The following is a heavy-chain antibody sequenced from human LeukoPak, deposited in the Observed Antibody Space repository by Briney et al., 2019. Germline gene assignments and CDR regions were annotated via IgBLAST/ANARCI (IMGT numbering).Heavy chain of an antibody. Sequence: PGGSLRLSCAASGFIFSSLDMHWVRQATGRGLEWVSAVGAAGETYYAGSVKGRFTISRENAKNSLYLHMSSLRAGDTAVYYCAGSRRGYKPSGFGYFYGMDFWGQGTTVTVSS. J-gene: IGHJ6*02. V-gene: IGHV3-13*01. CDR2: VGAAGET. D-gene: IGHD5-18*01. CDR3: AGSRRGYKPSGFGYFYGMDF. CDR1: GFIFSSLD.